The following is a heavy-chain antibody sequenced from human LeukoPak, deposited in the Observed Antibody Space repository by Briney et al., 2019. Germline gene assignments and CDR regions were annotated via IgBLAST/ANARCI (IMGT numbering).Heavy chain of an antibody. CDR3: ARSKPPAVKDYYGLDV. D-gene: IGHD6-13*01. J-gene: IGHJ6*02. CDR2: IYSGGST. V-gene: IGHV3-66*01. CDR1: GFTVSTNY. Sequence: GGSLRLSCAASGFTVSTNYMNWVRQAPGRGLERVSVIYSGGSTYYVDSVKGRFTISRDNSKNTLHLLMSSLRAEDTAVYFCARSKPPAVKDYYGLDVWGQGTTVTVSS.